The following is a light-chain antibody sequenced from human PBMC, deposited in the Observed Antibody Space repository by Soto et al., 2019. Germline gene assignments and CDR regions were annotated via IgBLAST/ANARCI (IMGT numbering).Light chain of an antibody. CDR2: DAS. CDR1: QSVTSF. Sequence: EIVLTQSPATPSLPPGQRATLSCRASQSVTSFLAWYQERPGQAPRLLIYDASITATGIPARFSGSGSGTDFTLTISSLEPEDFAVYYCQHRSSWPLTFGGGTKVEIK. J-gene: IGKJ4*01. V-gene: IGKV3-11*01. CDR3: QHRSSWPLT.